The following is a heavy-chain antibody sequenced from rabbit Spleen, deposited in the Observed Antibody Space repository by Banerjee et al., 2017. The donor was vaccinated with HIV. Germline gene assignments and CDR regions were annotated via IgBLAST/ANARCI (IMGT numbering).Heavy chain of an antibody. CDR2: IDAGSSGST. V-gene: IGHV1S40*01. CDR1: GFSFSSSDY. J-gene: IGHJ4*01. CDR3: ARQAYPVGYGNGYFNL. Sequence: QSLEESGGDLVKPGASLTLTCTASGFSFSSSDYMCWVRQAPGKGLEWIACIDAGSSGSTYYASWAKGRFTISKTPSTTVTLQMTSLTAADTATYFCARQAYPVGYGNGYFNLWGPGTLVPVS. D-gene: IGHD7-1*01.